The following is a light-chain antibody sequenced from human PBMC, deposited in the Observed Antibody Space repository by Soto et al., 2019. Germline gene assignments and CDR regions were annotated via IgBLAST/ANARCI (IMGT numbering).Light chain of an antibody. CDR2: GAS. V-gene: IGKV3-15*01. J-gene: IGKJ4*01. CDR3: QQYHFWPPLT. Sequence: EVVMTQSPATLSVSPGEGATLSCRASQGVSSNLAWYQQRPGQAPRLLIYGASTRATGIPARFTGSGSGTEFTLTITILQSEDFAVYYCQQYHFWPPLTFGGGTKVEIK. CDR1: QGVSSN.